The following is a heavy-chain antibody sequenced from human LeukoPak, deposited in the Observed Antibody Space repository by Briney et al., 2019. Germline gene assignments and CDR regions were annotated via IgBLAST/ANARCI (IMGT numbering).Heavy chain of an antibody. D-gene: IGHD6-19*01. J-gene: IGHJ6*02. Sequence: PSETLSLTCTVSGGSISSYYWSWIRQPPGKGLEWIGYIYYGGSTNYNPSLKSRVTISVDTSKNQFSLKLSSVTAADTAVYYCARGYSSGWYWGPRGMDVWGQGTTVTVSS. CDR2: IYYGGST. CDR1: GGSISSYY. CDR3: ARGYSSGWYWGPRGMDV. V-gene: IGHV4-59*08.